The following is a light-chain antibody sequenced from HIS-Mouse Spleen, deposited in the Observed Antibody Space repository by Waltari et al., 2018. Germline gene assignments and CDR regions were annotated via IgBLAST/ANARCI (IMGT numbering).Light chain of an antibody. Sequence: QSALTQPAPVSGSPGQSITIPCTGTSSDVGGYNYVPWYQQHPGKAPKLMIYEVSNRPSGVSNRFSGSKSGNTASLTISGLQAEDEADYYCSSYTSSSTYVFGTGTKVTVL. V-gene: IGLV2-14*01. CDR3: SSYTSSSTYV. CDR1: SSDVGGYNY. J-gene: IGLJ1*01. CDR2: EVS.